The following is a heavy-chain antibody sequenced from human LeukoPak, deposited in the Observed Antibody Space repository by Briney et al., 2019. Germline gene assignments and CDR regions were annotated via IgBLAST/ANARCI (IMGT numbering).Heavy chain of an antibody. V-gene: IGHV4-59*01. Sequence: PSETLSLTCTVSGGAITGYYWSWIRQPPGKGLEWIGYIYYRGGTNYNPSLKSRVTMSVDTSKKQFSLKLSSVTAADTAVYYCARGRPPHDYGTLFDYWGQGTLVTVSS. CDR3: ARGRPPHDYGTLFDY. CDR2: IYYRGGT. J-gene: IGHJ4*02. CDR1: GGAITGYY. D-gene: IGHD4-17*01.